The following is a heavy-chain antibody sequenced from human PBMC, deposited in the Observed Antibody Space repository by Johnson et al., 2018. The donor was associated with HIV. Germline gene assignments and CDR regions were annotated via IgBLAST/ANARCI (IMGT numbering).Heavy chain of an antibody. Sequence: VQLVESGGGVVQPGRSLRLSCAASGFTFSSYAMSWVRQAPGKGLEWVSAISGSGGSTYYADSVTVRFTISRDTSKNTLYLQMNSLRAEDTAVYYCAKDRGSYYCYAVDIWGQGTMVTVSS. J-gene: IGHJ3*02. V-gene: IGHV3-23*04. D-gene: IGHD1-26*01. CDR3: AKDRGSYYCYAVDI. CDR2: ISGSGGST. CDR1: GFTFSSYA.